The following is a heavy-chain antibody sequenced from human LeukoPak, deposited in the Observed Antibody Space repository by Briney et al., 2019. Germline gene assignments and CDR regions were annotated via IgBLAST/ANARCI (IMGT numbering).Heavy chain of an antibody. CDR2: INPNSGGT. V-gene: IGHV1-2*02. CDR1: GYTFTGYY. J-gene: IGHJ4*02. Sequence: AASVKVSCKASGYTFTGYYMHWVRQAPGQGLEWMGWINPNSGGTNYAQKFQGRVTMTRDTSISTAYMELSRLRSEDTAVYYCARDSQGETSSSGWYPEYYFDYWGQGTLVTVSS. CDR3: ARDSQGETSSSGWYPEYYFDY. D-gene: IGHD6-19*01.